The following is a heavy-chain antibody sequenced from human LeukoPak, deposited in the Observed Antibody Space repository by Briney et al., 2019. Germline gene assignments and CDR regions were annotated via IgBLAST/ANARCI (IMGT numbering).Heavy chain of an antibody. CDR2: INPSGGST. V-gene: IGHV1-46*01. CDR1: GYTFTNYH. Sequence: ASVKVSCKASGYTFTNYHMHWVRQAPGQGLEWMGIINPSGGSTDYAQKFQGRVTMTRDTSTSTVDMELSSLTSEDTAVYYCARGGGWLQLTYYFDYWGQGTLVTVSS. D-gene: IGHD5-24*01. CDR3: ARGGGWLQLTYYFDY. J-gene: IGHJ4*02.